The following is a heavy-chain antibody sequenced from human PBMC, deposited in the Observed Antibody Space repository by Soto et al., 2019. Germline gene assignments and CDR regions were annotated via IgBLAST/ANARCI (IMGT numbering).Heavy chain of an antibody. CDR2: IKSKTDGGTT. J-gene: IGHJ4*02. CDR1: GFTFSNAW. CDR3: TTDPHSIAARLFYNSDY. V-gene: IGHV3-15*01. Sequence: PWRSLRLSWAASGFTFSNAWMSWVRQAPGKGLEWVGRIKSKTDGGTTDYAAPVKGRFTISRDDSKNTLYLQMNSLKTEDTAVYYCTTDPHSIAARLFYNSDYWGQGAMVTVSS. D-gene: IGHD6-6*01.